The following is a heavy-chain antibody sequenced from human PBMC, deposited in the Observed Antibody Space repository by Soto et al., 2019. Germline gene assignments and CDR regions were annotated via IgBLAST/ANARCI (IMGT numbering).Heavy chain of an antibody. Sequence: GGSLRLSCAASGFTFSSYSMNWVRQAPGEGLEWVSSISSSSSYIYYADSVKGRFTISRDNAKNSLYLQMNSLRAEDTAVYYCARDGTYYDFWSGYYHKYYYYYYGMDVWGQGTTVTISS. D-gene: IGHD3-3*01. J-gene: IGHJ6*02. CDR3: ARDGTYYDFWSGYYHKYYYYYYGMDV. V-gene: IGHV3-21*01. CDR2: ISSSSSYI. CDR1: GFTFSSYS.